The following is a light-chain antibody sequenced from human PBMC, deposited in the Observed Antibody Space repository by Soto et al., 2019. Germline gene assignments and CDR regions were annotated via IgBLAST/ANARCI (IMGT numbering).Light chain of an antibody. CDR1: QRVSSN. CDR3: QQYNRWPLT. Sequence: EIVMTQSPATLSVSPGERATLSCGASQRVSSNLAWYQQKPGQGPRLLIYGASSRATGIPARFSGSGSATEFTLTISSLQSEDFAVYFCQQYNRWPLTFGQGTKVEIK. V-gene: IGKV3-15*01. CDR2: GAS. J-gene: IGKJ1*01.